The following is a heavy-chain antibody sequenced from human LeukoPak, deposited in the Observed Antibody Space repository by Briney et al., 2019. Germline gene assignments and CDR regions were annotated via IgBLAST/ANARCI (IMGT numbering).Heavy chain of an antibody. CDR2: VNPNSGNT. CDR1: GYTFTSYD. Sequence: ASVKVSCKASGYTFTSYDINWVRQATGQGLEWMGWVNPNSGNTGYAQKFQGRVTITRNTSISTAYMELSSLRSEDTAVYYCARAPLYGSGSRNNWFDPWGQGTLVTVSS. V-gene: IGHV1-8*03. CDR3: ARAPLYGSGSRNNWFDP. D-gene: IGHD3-10*01. J-gene: IGHJ5*02.